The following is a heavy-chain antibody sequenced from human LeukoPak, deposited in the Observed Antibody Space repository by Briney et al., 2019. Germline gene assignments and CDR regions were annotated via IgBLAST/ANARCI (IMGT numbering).Heavy chain of an antibody. Sequence: GGSLRLSCAASAFTFSSYGMHWVRQAPGKGLEWVAFIRYDGSNKYYADSVKGRFTISRDNSKNTLYLQMNSLRAEDTAVYYCASEPSYYDRNPPAYDYWGQGTLVTVSS. CDR3: ASEPSYYDRNPPAYDY. CDR1: AFTFSSYG. V-gene: IGHV3-30*02. J-gene: IGHJ4*02. CDR2: IRYDGSNK. D-gene: IGHD3-22*01.